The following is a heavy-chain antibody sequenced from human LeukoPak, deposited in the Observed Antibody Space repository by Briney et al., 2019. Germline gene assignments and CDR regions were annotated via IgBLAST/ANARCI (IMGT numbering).Heavy chain of an antibody. J-gene: IGHJ4*02. V-gene: IGHV3-23*01. Sequence: SGGSLRLSCAASGFTFGSSAMSWVRQTPGKGLEWVSAISGRGDDTFHADSVKGRFTISRDNSKNTLYLQMNSLRAGDTAVYYCGKGGGAADYWGQGTLVTVSS. CDR2: ISGRGDDT. CDR3: GKGGGAADY. CDR1: GFTFGSSA. D-gene: IGHD3-16*01.